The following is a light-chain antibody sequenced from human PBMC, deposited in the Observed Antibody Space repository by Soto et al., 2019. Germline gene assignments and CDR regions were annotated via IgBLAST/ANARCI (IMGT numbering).Light chain of an antibody. V-gene: IGKV2-28*01. CDR1: QSLLHSNGYIY. CDR2: LGS. J-gene: IGKJ1*01. Sequence: DIVLTQSPLSLPVTPGEPASISCRSSQSLLHSNGYIYLDWYLQKPGQSPQLLISLGSIRASGVPDRFSGSRSGTDFTLKITRVEAEDVGVYYCMQAIQAPRTFGLGTKVEIK. CDR3: MQAIQAPRT.